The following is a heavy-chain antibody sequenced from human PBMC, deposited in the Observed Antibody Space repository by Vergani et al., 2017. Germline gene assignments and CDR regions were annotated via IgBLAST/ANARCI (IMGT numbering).Heavy chain of an antibody. CDR1: GGTFSSYT. V-gene: IGHV1-69*08. D-gene: IGHD3-10*01. CDR3: AIDPSAAGFDAFDI. Sequence: QVQLVQSGAEVKKPGSSVKVSCKASGGTFSSYTISWVRQAPGQGLEWMGRIIPILGIANYAQKFQGRVTITADKSTSTAYMELSSLRSEDTAVYYCAIDPSAAGFDAFDIWGQGTMVTVSS. CDR2: IIPILGIA. J-gene: IGHJ3*02.